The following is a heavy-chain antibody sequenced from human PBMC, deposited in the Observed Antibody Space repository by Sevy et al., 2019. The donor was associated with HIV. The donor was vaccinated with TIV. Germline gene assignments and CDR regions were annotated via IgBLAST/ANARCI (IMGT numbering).Heavy chain of an antibody. J-gene: IGHJ6*02. CDR3: AKDIRPTYDFWSGSNYYYYYGMDV. CDR1: GFTFDDYT. V-gene: IGHV3-43*01. D-gene: IGHD3-3*01. CDR2: ISWDGGST. Sequence: GGSLRLSCAASGFTFDDYTMHWVRQAPGKGLEWVSLISWDGGSTYYADSVKGRFTISRDNSKNSLYLQMNSLRTEDTALYYCAKDIRPTYDFWSGSNYYYYYGMDVWGQGPTVTVSS.